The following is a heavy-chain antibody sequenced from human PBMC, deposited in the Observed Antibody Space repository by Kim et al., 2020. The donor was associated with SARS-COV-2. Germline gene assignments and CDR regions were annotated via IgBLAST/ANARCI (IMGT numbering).Heavy chain of an antibody. CDR2: IKSESNGGTT. Sequence: GGSLRLSCAASGLTFNNVWMGWVRQAPGKGLEWVGLIKSESNGGTTEYAAPVKGRFSISRDDSKNTLYLQMNSLKTEDTATYYCTSDPVGNSPGIDYWGQGTLVTVSS. D-gene: IGHD1-26*01. J-gene: IGHJ4*02. CDR3: TSDPVGNSPGIDY. CDR1: GLTFNNVW. V-gene: IGHV3-15*01.